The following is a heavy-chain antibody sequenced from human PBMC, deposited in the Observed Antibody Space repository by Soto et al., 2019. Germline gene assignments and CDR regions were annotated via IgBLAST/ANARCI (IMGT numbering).Heavy chain of an antibody. CDR3: ARSHSQTYYDILTGYQVPYFDY. V-gene: IGHV3-11*05. J-gene: IGHJ4*02. Sequence: QVQLVESGGGLVKPGGSLRLSCAASGFTFSDYYMSWIRQAPGKGPEWVSYISSSSSYTNYADSVKGRFTISRDNAKNSLYLQMNSLRAEDTAVYYCARSHSQTYYDILTGYQVPYFDYWGQGTLVTVSS. CDR1: GFTFSDYY. CDR2: ISSSSSYT. D-gene: IGHD3-9*01.